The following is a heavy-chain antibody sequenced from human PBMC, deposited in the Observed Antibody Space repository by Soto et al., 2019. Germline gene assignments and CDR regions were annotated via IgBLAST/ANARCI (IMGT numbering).Heavy chain of an antibody. J-gene: IGHJ6*02. CDR3: AKDLLGTGRAYGMDV. Sequence: QVQLVESGGGVVQPGRSLRLSCAASGFTFSSYGMHWGRQAPGKGLEWVAVISYDGSNKYYADSVKGRFTISRDNSKNTLYLQKNSLRAEDTAVYYCAKDLLGTGRAYGMDVWGQGTTVTVSS. CDR2: ISYDGSNK. V-gene: IGHV3-30*18. D-gene: IGHD7-27*01. CDR1: GFTFSSYG.